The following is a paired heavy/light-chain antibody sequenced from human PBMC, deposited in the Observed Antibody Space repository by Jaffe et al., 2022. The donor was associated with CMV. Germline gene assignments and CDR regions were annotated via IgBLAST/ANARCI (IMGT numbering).Light chain of an antibody. V-gene: IGKV3-20*01. Sequence: EIVLTQSPGTLSLSPGERATLSCRASQKVSTSFLAWYQHKPGQAPRLLIYGTSNRATGIPDRFSGSGSGTDFTLTISRLEPEDFAVYYCQQYGTSPPYTFGQGTKLEI. CDR3: QQYGTSPPYT. J-gene: IGKJ2*01. CDR1: QKVSTSF. CDR2: GTS.
Heavy chain of an antibody. D-gene: IGHD3-16*01. V-gene: IGHV2-26*01. J-gene: IGHJ6*03. Sequence: QVTLKESGPVLVKPTETLTLTCTVSGFSLSDARMGVSWIRQPPGRALDWLAHIFSNDDKSYSPSLKSRLTISQDSSKGQVVLTMTNMDPVDTATYYCARSPRLLLWRFYYYYMDVWGKGTTVTVSS. CDR3: ARSPRLLLWRFYYYYMDV. CDR2: IFSNDDK. CDR1: GFSLSDARMG.